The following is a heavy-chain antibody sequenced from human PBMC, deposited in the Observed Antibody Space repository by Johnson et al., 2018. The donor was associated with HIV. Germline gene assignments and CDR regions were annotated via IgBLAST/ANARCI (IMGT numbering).Heavy chain of an antibody. CDR1: GFTFSSYD. CDR2: IGTASDT. D-gene: IGHD1-26*01. Sequence: VQLVESGGGLVQPGGSLRLSCAASGFTFSSYDMHWVRHATGKGLEWVSAIGTASDTYYPGPVQGRFTVSRDTVKNSLYLQMNSLRAGDTALYYCARGSYDGDAFDVWGQGTMVTVSS. J-gene: IGHJ3*01. V-gene: IGHV3-13*01. CDR3: ARGSYDGDAFDV.